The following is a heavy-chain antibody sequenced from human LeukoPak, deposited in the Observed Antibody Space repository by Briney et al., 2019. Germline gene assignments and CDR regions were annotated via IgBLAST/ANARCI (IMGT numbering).Heavy chain of an antibody. CDR2: ISTSSSYI. J-gene: IGHJ4*02. Sequence: GGSLRLSCAASGFTFSSYSMSWVRQAPGKGLEWVSSISTSSSYIYYADSVKGRFTISRDNAKNSLYLQMNSLRAEDTAVYYCARGGSMATIYHFDYWGQGTLVTVSS. CDR3: ARGGSMATIYHFDY. V-gene: IGHV3-21*01. D-gene: IGHD5-24*01. CDR1: GFTFSSYS.